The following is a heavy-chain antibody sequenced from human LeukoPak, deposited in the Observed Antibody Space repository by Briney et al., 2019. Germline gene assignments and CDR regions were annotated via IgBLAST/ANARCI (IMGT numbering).Heavy chain of an antibody. CDR3: AKGGSYYDSRLDY. Sequence: GGSLRLSCAASGFTFRSYGMHWVRQAPGKGLEWVALISYDGNNKYYADSVKGRFTISRDNSKNTLYLQMNSLRAEDTAVYYCAKGGSYYDSRLDYWGQGTLVTVSS. V-gene: IGHV3-30*18. CDR2: ISYDGNNK. J-gene: IGHJ4*02. D-gene: IGHD3-22*01. CDR1: GFTFRSYG.